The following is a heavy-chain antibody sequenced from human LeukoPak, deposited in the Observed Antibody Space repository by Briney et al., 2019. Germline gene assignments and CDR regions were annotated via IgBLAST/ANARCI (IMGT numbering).Heavy chain of an antibody. Sequence: GGSLRLSCAASGFTFSSYAMHWVRQAPGKGLEWVAVISYDGSNKYYADSVKGRFPISRDNSKNTLYLQMNSLRAEDTAVYYCAKAPRNYVPRFYYMDVWGKGTTVTVPS. CDR2: ISYDGSNK. D-gene: IGHD1-7*01. V-gene: IGHV3-30-3*01. CDR3: AKAPRNYVPRFYYMDV. J-gene: IGHJ6*03. CDR1: GFTFSSYA.